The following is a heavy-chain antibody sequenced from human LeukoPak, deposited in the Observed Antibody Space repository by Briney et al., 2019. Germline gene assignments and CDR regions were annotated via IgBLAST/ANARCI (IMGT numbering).Heavy chain of an antibody. CDR1: GFTFSSTY. CDR3: ARGLGSGTYTDYYMDV. J-gene: IGHJ6*03. D-gene: IGHD3-10*01. V-gene: IGHV3-53*01. CDR2: IYSGGTT. Sequence: GSLDLSCAASGFTFSSTYMTWVRQAPGKGLQWISLIYSGGTTYYADSAKGRFTISRDNSKNTLYLQMDSLRAEDTAVYFCARGLGSGTYTDYYMDVWGKGTTVTVSS.